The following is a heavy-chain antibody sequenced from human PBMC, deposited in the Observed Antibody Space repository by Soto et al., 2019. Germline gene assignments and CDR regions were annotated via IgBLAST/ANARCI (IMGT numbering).Heavy chain of an antibody. CDR3: ARDRFDGMDV. CDR2: IYYSGST. V-gene: IGHV4-59*01. J-gene: IGHJ6*02. CDR1: GGSISSYY. Sequence: QVQLQESGPGLVKPSETLSLTCTVSGGSISSYYWSWIRQPPGKGLEWIGYIYYSGSTNHNPSLKSRVTISVDTSKNQFSLKLSSVTAADTAVYYCARDRFDGMDVWGQGTTVTVSS.